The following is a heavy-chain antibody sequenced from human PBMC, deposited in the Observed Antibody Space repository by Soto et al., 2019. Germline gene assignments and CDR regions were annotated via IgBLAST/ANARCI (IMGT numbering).Heavy chain of an antibody. CDR3: SRVQWYYEFQVGWTNWFDP. CDR2: INPSGGST. Sequence: ASVKVSCKASGYTFTSYYMHWVRQAPGQRLEWMGIINPSGGSTSYAQKFQGRVTMTRDTSTSTVYMELSSLRSEDTAVYYCSRVQWYYEFQVGWTNWFDPWGQGTLVTVSS. CDR1: GYTFTSYY. J-gene: IGHJ5*01. V-gene: IGHV1-46*03. D-gene: IGHD3-3*01.